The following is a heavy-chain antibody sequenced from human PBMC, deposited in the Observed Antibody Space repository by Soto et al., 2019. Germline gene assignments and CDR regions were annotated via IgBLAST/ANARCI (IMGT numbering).Heavy chain of an antibody. CDR2: MNPNSDNT. Sequence: GASVKVSCKASGYTFTSYDANWVRQATGQGLEWMGWMNPNSDNTGYAQKFQGRVTMTRNTSISTAHMELSSLRSEDTAVYYCARGRGGPAYYFDYWGQGALVTVSS. CDR1: GYTFTSYD. V-gene: IGHV1-8*02. CDR3: ARGRGGPAYYFDY. D-gene: IGHD3-10*01. J-gene: IGHJ4*02.